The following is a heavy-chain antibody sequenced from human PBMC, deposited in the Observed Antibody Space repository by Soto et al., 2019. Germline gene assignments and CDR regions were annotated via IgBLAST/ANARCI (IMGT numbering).Heavy chain of an antibody. CDR3: AQDLGSGWYHFNWFDP. CDR2: ISSTGSGT. V-gene: IGHV3-23*01. D-gene: IGHD6-19*01. Sequence: GGSLRLSCAASGFTLSSYAMSWVRQSPGKGLEWVSAISSTGSGTFYVDSVRGRFTISRDNSKNMLYLQMNSLRAEDTAVYYCAQDLGSGWYHFNWFDPWGQGTLVTVSS. J-gene: IGHJ5*02. CDR1: GFTLSSYA.